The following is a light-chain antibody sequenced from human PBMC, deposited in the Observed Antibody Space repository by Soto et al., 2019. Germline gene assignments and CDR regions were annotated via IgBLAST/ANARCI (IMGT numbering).Light chain of an antibody. CDR2: DVN. CDR1: SGDIGAYNY. J-gene: IGLJ3*02. CDR3: CSYAHTSRV. Sequence: QSALTQPRSVSGSPGQSVTFSCTGTSGDIGAYNYVSRYQFHPGKAPKMIIYDVNKRPSGVPDRFSGSKSGNTASLTISWLQAEDEADYYCCSYAHTSRVFGGGTKVTVL. V-gene: IGLV2-11*01.